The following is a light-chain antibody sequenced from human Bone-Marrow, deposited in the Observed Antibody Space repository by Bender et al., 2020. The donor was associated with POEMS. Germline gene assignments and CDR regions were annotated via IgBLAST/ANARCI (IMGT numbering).Light chain of an antibody. CDR2: GVS. CDR1: SSDVGGFNY. J-gene: IGLJ1*01. CDR3: SSYSSSSLYV. Sequence: QSALTQPASVSGSPGQTITISCTGTSSDVGGFNYVSWYQQHPGKAPKLLIYGVSNRPSGVSSRFSGSKSGNTASLTISGLQAEDETDYYCSSYSSSSLYVFGSGTKVTVL. V-gene: IGLV2-14*01.